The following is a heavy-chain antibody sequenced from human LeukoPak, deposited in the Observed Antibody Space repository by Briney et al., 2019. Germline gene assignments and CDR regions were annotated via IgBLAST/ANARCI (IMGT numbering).Heavy chain of an antibody. J-gene: IGHJ4*02. CDR3: ARGRHIVVVPAAPSEVSDPFDY. CDR2: INHSGST. CDR1: GGSFSGYY. D-gene: IGHD2-2*01. V-gene: IGHV4-34*01. Sequence: SETLSLTCAVYGGSFSGYYWSWIRQPPGKGLEWIGEINHSGSTNYNPSLKSRVTISVGTSKNQFSLKLSSVTAADTAVYYCARGRHIVVVPAAPSEVSDPFDYWGQGTLVTVSS.